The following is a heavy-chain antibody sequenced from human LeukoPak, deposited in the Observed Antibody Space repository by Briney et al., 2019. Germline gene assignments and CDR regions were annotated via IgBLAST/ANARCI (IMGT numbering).Heavy chain of an antibody. J-gene: IGHJ3*02. CDR3: ARIRDGYNDAYDI. V-gene: IGHV1-46*01. CDR1: GYTFTSYY. CDR2: INPSGGST. Sequence: GASVKVSCKASGYTFTSYYMHWVRQAPGQGLEWMGIINPSGGSTSYAQKFQGRVTMTRDMSTSTVYMELSSLRPEDTAIYYCARIRDGYNDAYDIWGQGTVVTVPS. D-gene: IGHD5-24*01.